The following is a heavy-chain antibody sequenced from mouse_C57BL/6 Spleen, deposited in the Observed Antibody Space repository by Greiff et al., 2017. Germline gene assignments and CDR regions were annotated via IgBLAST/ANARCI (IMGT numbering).Heavy chain of an antibody. J-gene: IGHJ3*01. CDR2: ISYDGSN. CDR1: GYSITSCYY. CDR3: ARESSNTNCDDLAY. Sequence: EVQLVESGPGLVKPSPSLSLSCSVTGYSITSCYYWNWIRQFPGNKLEWMGYISYDGSNNYNPSLKNQIAITRDTSKNPFFLQLNPMTTEDTATYYCARESSNTNCDDLAYWGQGTLVTVSA. V-gene: IGHV3-6*01. D-gene: IGHD4-1*02.